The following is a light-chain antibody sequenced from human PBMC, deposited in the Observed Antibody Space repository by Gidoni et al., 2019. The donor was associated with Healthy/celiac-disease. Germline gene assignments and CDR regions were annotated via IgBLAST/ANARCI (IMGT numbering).Light chain of an antibody. V-gene: IGLV2-14*01. CDR1: SSDVGGYNY. CDR2: EVS. Sequence: QSALNQPASVSGSPGQSITISCTGTSSDVGGYNYVPWYQQHPGKAPKLMIYEVSNRPSGVSNRFSGSKSGNTASLTISGLQAEDEADYYCSSYTSSNYVFGTGTKVTVL. J-gene: IGLJ1*01. CDR3: SSYTSSNYV.